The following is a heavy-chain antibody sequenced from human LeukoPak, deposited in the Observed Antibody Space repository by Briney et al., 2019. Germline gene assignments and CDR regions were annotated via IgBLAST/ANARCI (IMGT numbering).Heavy chain of an antibody. CDR1: GGSFSGYY. CDR3: ARGGIAARPRKFFDY. J-gene: IGHJ4*02. CDR2: INHSGST. D-gene: IGHD6-6*01. V-gene: IGHV4-34*01. Sequence: SETLSLTCAVYGGSFSGYYWSWIRQPPGKGLEWIGEINHSGSTNYNPSLKSRVTISVDTSKNQFSLKLSSVTAADTAVYYCARGGIAARPRKFFDYWGQGTLATVSS.